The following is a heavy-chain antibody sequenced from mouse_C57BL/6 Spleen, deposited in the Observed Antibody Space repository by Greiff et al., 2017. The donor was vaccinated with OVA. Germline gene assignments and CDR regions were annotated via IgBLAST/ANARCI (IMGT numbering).Heavy chain of an antibody. CDR3: ARRDYSNYDAMDY. CDR2: IYPGSGST. CDR1: GYTFTSYW. V-gene: IGHV1-55*01. J-gene: IGHJ4*01. D-gene: IGHD2-5*01. Sequence: QVQLQQSGAELVKPGASVKMSCKASGYTFTSYWITWVKQRPGQGLEWIGDIYPGSGSTNYNEKFKNKATLTVDTSSSTAYMQLSSLTSEDSAVYYCARRDYSNYDAMDYWGQGTSVTVSS.